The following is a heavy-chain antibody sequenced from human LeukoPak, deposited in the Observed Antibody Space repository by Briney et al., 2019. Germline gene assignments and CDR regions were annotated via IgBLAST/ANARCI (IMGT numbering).Heavy chain of an antibody. D-gene: IGHD3-22*01. V-gene: IGHV3-23*01. Sequence: PGGSLRLSCAASGFTFSSYGMSWVRQAPGKGLEWVSAISGSGGSTYYAGSVKGRFTISRDNSKNTLYLQMNSLRAEDTAVYYCAKDRGYYDTTKFDYWGQGTLVTVSS. CDR1: GFTFSSYG. J-gene: IGHJ4*02. CDR3: AKDRGYYDTTKFDY. CDR2: ISGSGGST.